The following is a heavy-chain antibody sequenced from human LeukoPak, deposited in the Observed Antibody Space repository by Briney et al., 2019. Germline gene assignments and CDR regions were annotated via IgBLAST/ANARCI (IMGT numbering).Heavy chain of an antibody. J-gene: IGHJ5*02. CDR1: GFTFSSYA. Sequence: GGSLRLSCAASGFTFSSYAMTWVRQAPGKGLEWVSAISGSGGSTYYSDSVKGRCTISRDDSKNTLYLQMNSLRPEDTAVYYCPKARFMGGTPYFLDLWGQGTLVTVPS. CDR3: PKARFMGGTPYFLDL. CDR2: ISGSGGST. D-gene: IGHD3-3*01. V-gene: IGHV3-23*01.